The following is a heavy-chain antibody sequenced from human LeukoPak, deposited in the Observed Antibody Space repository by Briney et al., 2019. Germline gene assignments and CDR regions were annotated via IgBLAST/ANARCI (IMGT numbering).Heavy chain of an antibody. CDR1: GYSFVDYW. CDR3: ARYGIRGCTSTNCYTSYFYYGMDV. CDR2: IFPHESDI. J-gene: IGHJ6*02. D-gene: IGHD2-2*02. V-gene: IGHV5-51*01. Sequence: RESLKISCKGSGYSFVDYWIGWVRQMPGKGPEWMGIIFPHESDIKYNPSFQGQVTISVDNSISTAYVQWSSLKASDTAIYYCARYGIRGCTSTNCYTSYFYYGMDVWGQGTTVTVSS.